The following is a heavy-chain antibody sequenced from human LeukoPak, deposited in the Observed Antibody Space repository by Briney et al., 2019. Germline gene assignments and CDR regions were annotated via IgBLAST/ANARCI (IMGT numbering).Heavy chain of an antibody. J-gene: IGHJ4*02. CDR1: GGSISSSSYY. V-gene: IGHV4-39*01. CDR2: IYYSGST. CDR3: ARLTYDSSGYYYYGGDDY. D-gene: IGHD3-22*01. Sequence: SGTLSLTCTVSGGSISSSSYYWGWIRQPPGKGLEWIGSIYYSGSTYYNPSLKSRVTISVDTSKNQFSLKLSSVTAADTAVYYCARLTYDSSGYYYYGGDDYWGQGTLVTVSS.